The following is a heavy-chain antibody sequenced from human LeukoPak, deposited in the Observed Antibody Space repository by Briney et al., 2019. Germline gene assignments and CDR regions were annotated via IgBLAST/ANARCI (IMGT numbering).Heavy chain of an antibody. CDR2: INPNSGDT. V-gene: IGHV1-2*02. CDR3: ARDVATGSSDY. D-gene: IGHD1-1*01. CDR1: GYTFTGYY. J-gene: IGHJ4*02. Sequence: ASVKVSCKTSGYTFTGYYIHWVRQAPGQGLEWMGWINPNSGDTNYAQKFQGRVTMTRDTSISTAYMELSRLRSDDTAVYYCARDVATGSSDYWGQGTLVTVSS.